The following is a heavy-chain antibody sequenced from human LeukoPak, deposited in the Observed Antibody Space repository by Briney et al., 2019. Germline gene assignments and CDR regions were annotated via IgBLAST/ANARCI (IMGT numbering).Heavy chain of an antibody. CDR1: GGTFSSYA. J-gene: IGHJ6*03. CDR2: IIPIFGTA. Sequence: ASVKVSCKASGGTFSSYAISWVRQAPGQGLEWMGGIIPIFGTANYAQKFQGRVTITADESTSTAYMELSSLRSEDTAVYYCARELDYDFWSGAPSYYYYVDVWGKGTTVTVSS. CDR3: ARELDYDFWSGAPSYYYYVDV. V-gene: IGHV1-69*01. D-gene: IGHD3-3*01.